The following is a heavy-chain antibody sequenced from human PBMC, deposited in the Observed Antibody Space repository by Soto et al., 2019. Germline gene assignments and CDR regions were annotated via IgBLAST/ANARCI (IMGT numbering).Heavy chain of an antibody. CDR1: GGSISSYY. CDR3: ARVGEGGSSSYYYYYYMDV. Sequence: SETLSLTCTVSGGSISSYYWSWIRQPPGKGLEWIGYIYYSGSTNYNPSLKSRVTISVDTSKNQFSLKLSSVTAADTAVYYCARVGEGGSSSYYYYYYMDVWGKGTTVTVSS. CDR2: IYYSGST. J-gene: IGHJ6*03. D-gene: IGHD6-6*01. V-gene: IGHV4-59*01.